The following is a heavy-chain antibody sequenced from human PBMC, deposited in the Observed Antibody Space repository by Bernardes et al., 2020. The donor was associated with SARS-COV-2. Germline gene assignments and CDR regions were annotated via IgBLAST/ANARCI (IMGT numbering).Heavy chain of an antibody. CDR1: GDSIRGFY. CDR2: MFSTGST. J-gene: IGHJ2*01. CDR3: ARWPKGPSVWPGIGGWNYDL. V-gene: IGHV4-59*01. Sequence: SETLSLTCTVSGDSIRGFYWSWIRQPPVKGLEWIGSMFSTGSTNYSPPLKSRVTISVDTSKNQLSLKLFSVTAGDTAVYYCARWPKGPSVWPGIGGWNYDLWSRGTLVTVSS. D-gene: IGHD3-10*01.